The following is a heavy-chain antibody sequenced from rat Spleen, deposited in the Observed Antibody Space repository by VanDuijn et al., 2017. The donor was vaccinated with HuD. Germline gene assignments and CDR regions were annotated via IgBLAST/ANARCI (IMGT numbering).Heavy chain of an antibody. V-gene: IGHV3-3*01. CDR3: VRSGTGWELRYFDH. J-gene: IGHJ2*01. CDR2: INSAGST. CDR1: AYSITSSYR. Sequence: EVQLQESGPGLVKPSQSLSLTCSVTAYSITSSYRWNWIRKFPGNKLEWMGYINSAGSTNYNPSLKSRISITRDISRNQFFLQLNSVTTEDTATYYCVRSGTGWELRYFDHWGQGVMVTVSS. D-gene: IGHD5-1*01.